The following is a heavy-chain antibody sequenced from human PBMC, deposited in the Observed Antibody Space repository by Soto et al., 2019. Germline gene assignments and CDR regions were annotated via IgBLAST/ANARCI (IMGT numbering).Heavy chain of an antibody. CDR1: GFTVSSNY. J-gene: IGHJ6*02. V-gene: IGHV3-53*01. CDR3: ARVRGYYTLYYYYRMDV. D-gene: IGHD3-3*01. CDR2: IYSGGST. Sequence: GGSLRLSCAASGFTVSSNYMSWVRQAPGKGLEWVSVIYSGGSTYYADSVKGRFTISRDNSKNTLYLQMNSLRAEDTAVYYCARVRGYYTLYYYYRMDVWGQGTTVTVSS.